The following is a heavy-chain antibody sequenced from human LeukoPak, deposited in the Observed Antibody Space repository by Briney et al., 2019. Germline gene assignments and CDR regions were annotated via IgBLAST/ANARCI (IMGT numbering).Heavy chain of an antibody. V-gene: IGHV4-39*01. D-gene: IGHD6-13*01. Sequence: PSETLSLTCPVSGGSISSSSYYSGWIRQPPGKGLEWIGSIYYSGSTYYNPSLKSRVTISVDTSKNQFSLKLSSVTAADTAVDYCASAADDAFDIWGQGTMVTVSS. CDR1: GGSISSSSYY. CDR3: ASAADDAFDI. CDR2: IYYSGST. J-gene: IGHJ3*02.